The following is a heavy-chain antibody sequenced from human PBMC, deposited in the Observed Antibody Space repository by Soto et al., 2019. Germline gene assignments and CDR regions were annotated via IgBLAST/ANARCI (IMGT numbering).Heavy chain of an antibody. Sequence: EVQLVESGGGFVQPGVSLKLSCATSGFTFSGSALHWVRQAAGKGLEWVGRIRTKAKSYATAYAASVKGKFTISTDDSKNAADLQMNSLKSEDTAVYYCTGGNYYRSDYWGQGTLVTVSS. CDR1: GFTFSGSA. CDR3: TGGNYYRSDY. J-gene: IGHJ4*02. CDR2: IRTKAKSYAT. D-gene: IGHD1-26*01. V-gene: IGHV3-73*02.